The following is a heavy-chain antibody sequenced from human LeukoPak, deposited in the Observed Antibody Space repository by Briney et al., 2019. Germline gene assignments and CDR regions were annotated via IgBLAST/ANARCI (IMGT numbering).Heavy chain of an antibody. V-gene: IGHV3-20*01. CDR1: GFTFDDYG. D-gene: IGHD5-18*01. CDR2: INWNGGST. Sequence: GGSLRLSCAASGFTFDDYGMSWVRQAPGKGLEWVSGINWNGGSTGYADSVKGRFTISRDNAKNSLYLQMNSLRAEDTALYHCARGDYGYSYQPFDYWGQGTLVTVSS. J-gene: IGHJ4*02. CDR3: ARGDYGYSYQPFDY.